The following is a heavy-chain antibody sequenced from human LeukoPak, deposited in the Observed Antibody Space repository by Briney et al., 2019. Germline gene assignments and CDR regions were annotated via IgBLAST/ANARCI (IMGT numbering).Heavy chain of an antibody. CDR2: ISWNSGSI. CDR1: GFTFDDYA. CDR3: ARGPYYYDSSGYYDY. J-gene: IGHJ4*02. Sequence: GGSLRLSCAASGFTFDDYAMHWVRHAPGKGLEWVSGISWNSGSIGYADSVKGRFTISRDNAKNSLYLQMNSLRAEDTALYYCARGPYYYDSSGYYDYWGQGTLVTVSS. V-gene: IGHV3-9*01. D-gene: IGHD3-22*01.